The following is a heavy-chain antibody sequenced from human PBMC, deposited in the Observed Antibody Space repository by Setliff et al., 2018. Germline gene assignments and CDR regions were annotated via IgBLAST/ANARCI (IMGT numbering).Heavy chain of an antibody. CDR2: IFYTGST. J-gene: IGHJ6*03. CDR1: NGSISSGNYF. D-gene: IGHD6-13*01. CDR3: ARQPYSTTYYYYYYYMDV. Sequence: SETLSLTCTVSNGSISSGNYFWGWIRQPPGKGLEWMGSIFYTGSTYYSPSLKSRVTMSIDTSKNQFSLNLNSVTAADTAVYYCARQPYSTTYYYYYYYMDVWGKGTTVTSP. V-gene: IGHV4-39*01.